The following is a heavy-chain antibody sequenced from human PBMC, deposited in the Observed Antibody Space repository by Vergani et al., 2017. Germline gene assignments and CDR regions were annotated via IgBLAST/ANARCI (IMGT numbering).Heavy chain of an antibody. V-gene: IGHV3-53*04. CDR3: ARVAYSSSWYDGGFDY. D-gene: IGHD6-13*01. CDR2: IYSGGST. J-gene: IGHJ4*02. CDR1: GFTVSSNY. Sequence: EVQLLESGGGLVQPGGSLRLSCAASGFTVSSNYMRWVRPAPGKGLEWVSVIYSGGSTYYADSVKGRFTIARHNSKNALYLQMNSLRAEDTAVYYCARVAYSSSWYDGGFDYWGQGTLVTVSS.